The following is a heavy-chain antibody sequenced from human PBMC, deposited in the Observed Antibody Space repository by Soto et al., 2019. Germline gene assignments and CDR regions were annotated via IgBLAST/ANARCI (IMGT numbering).Heavy chain of an antibody. Sequence: QVQLQESGPGLVKPSETLSLTCSVSGDSIRGSPHHWGWIRQPPGKGLEWIGSVYKSVTTYYNPSLKSRVTVSADTSKNQFSLKLSSLTAADTADYYCARHYYDSSGYWGYWGRGTLVSVSS. D-gene: IGHD3-22*01. V-gene: IGHV4-39*01. CDR3: ARHYYDSSGYWGY. CDR2: VYKSVTT. J-gene: IGHJ4*02. CDR1: GDSIRGSPHH.